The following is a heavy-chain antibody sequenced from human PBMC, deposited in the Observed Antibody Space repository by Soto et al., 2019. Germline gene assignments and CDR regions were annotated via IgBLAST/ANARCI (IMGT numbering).Heavy chain of an antibody. CDR2: MSYDGSKK. CDR1: GFTFSSYT. CDR3: ARDERSGTYSGIMDV. J-gene: IGHJ6*02. Sequence: QVQLVESGGGVVQPGRSLRLSCAASGFTFSSYTMHWVRQAPGKGLEWVAFMSYDGSKKYYADSVKGRFTISRDTSKNTLYLQMNSLRGEDTAVYYCARDERSGTYSGIMDVWGQGTTVTVSS. V-gene: IGHV3-30-3*01. D-gene: IGHD1-26*01.